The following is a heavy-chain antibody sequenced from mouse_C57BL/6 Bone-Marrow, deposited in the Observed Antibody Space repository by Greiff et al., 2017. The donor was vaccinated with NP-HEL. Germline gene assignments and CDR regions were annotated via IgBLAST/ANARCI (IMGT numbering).Heavy chain of an antibody. V-gene: IGHV1-53*01. CDR3: ARYYYCSSYWYFDV. Sequence: QVQLQQSGTELVKPGASVKLSCKASGYTFTSYWMHWVKQRPGQGLEWIGNINPSNGGTNYNEKFKSKATLTVDKSSSTAYMQLSSLTSEDSAVYYCARYYYCSSYWYFDVWGTGTTVTVSS. CDR2: INPSNGGT. D-gene: IGHD1-1*01. J-gene: IGHJ1*03. CDR1: GYTFTSYW.